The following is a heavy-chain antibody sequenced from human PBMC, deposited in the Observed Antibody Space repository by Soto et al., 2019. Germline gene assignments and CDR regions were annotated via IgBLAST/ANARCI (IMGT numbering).Heavy chain of an antibody. J-gene: IGHJ5*02. CDR2: IYYSGST. V-gene: IGHV4-39*01. D-gene: IGHD6-19*01. CDR1: GGSISSSSYY. CDR3: ARHPREASSGWYFGPLNWLDP. Sequence: ETLSLTCTVSGGSISSSSYYWGWIRQPPGKGLEWIGSIYYSGSTYYNPSLKSRVTISVDTSKNQFSLKLSSVTAADTAVYYCARHPREASSGWYFGPLNWLDPWGQGTLVTVSS.